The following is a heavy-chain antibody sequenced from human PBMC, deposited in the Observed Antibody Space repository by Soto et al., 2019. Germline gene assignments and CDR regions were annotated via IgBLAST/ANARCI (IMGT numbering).Heavy chain of an antibody. D-gene: IGHD3-3*01. V-gene: IGHV4-34*01. Sequence: QVQLQQWGAGLLKPSETLSLTCAVYSGSFSGYYYSWIRQPPGKGLEWIGEITHGGSTTYSPSLKSRVTMSLDTSKNHFSLKMTSVTAAATAVYYCARGRLFLTPSGLAITYFDYWGQGSLVSVSS. CDR1: SGSFSGYY. CDR2: ITHGGST. J-gene: IGHJ4*02. CDR3: ARGRLFLTPSGLAITYFDY.